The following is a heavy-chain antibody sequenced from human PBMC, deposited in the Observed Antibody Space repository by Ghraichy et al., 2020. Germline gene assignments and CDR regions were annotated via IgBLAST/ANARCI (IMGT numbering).Heavy chain of an antibody. D-gene: IGHD3-16*01. CDR1: GGSISSSSYY. V-gene: IGHV4-39*07. J-gene: IGHJ5*02. CDR3: ARDHGAAGFDP. Sequence: SETLSLTCTVSGGSISSSSYYWGWIRQPPGKGLEWIGSIYYSGSTYYNPSLKSRVTISVDTSKNQFSLKLSSVTAADTAVYYCARDHGAAGFDPGGQGTLVTVSS. CDR2: IYYSGST.